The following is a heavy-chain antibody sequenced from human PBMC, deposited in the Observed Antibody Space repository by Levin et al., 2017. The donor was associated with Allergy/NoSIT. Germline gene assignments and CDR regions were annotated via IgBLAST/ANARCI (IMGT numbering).Heavy chain of an antibody. V-gene: IGHV4-39*07. D-gene: IGHD5-18*01. CDR3: ARVAGYSYGYYFDY. J-gene: IGHJ4*02. CDR1: FFSLLIPHSS. Sequence: SQTLSLTCTVSFFSLLIPHSSFFFLLPPPGKGLEWIGSIYYTGSSHYNPSLKSRVTISVDRSKNQFSLNLSSVTAADTAVYYCARVAGYSYGYYFDYWGQGTLVTVSS. CDR2: IYYTGSS.